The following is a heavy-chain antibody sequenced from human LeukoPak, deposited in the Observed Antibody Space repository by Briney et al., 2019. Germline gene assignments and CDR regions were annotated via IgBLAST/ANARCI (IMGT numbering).Heavy chain of an antibody. Sequence: GGSLRLYCAASGFIFSSYSMNWVRQAPGKGLEWVSSISSSSTYIYYADSVKGRFTISRDNAKNSLYLQMNSLRAEDTAEYYCARENRVTTPANYYYYYMDVWGKGTTVTVSS. J-gene: IGHJ6*03. CDR1: GFIFSSYS. V-gene: IGHV3-21*01. CDR2: ISSSSTYI. D-gene: IGHD4-17*01. CDR3: ARENRVTTPANYYYYYMDV.